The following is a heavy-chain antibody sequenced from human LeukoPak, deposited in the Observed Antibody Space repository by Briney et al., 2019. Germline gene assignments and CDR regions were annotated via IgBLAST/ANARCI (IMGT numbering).Heavy chain of an antibody. CDR1: GFSFNNYA. V-gene: IGHV3-23*01. Sequence: GGSLRLSCAASGFSFNNYAMSWVRQAPGKGLEWVSSISGSGGNTYYADSVKGRFTISRDNSKNTLYLQMNSLRAEDTAVYYCAKAPASSSYYGRFDYWGQGTLVTVSS. D-gene: IGHD3-22*01. CDR2: ISGSGGNT. CDR3: AKAPASSSYYGRFDY. J-gene: IGHJ4*02.